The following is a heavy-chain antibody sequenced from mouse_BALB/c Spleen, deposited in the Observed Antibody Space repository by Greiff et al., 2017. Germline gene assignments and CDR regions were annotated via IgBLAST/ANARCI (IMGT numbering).Heavy chain of an antibody. CDR1: GFTFSSFG. Sequence: EVQGVESGGGLVQPGGSRKLSCAASGFTFSSFGMHWVRQAPEKGLEWVAYISSGSSTIYYADTVKGRFTISRDNPKNTLFLQMTSLRSEDTAMYYCARWYDYDGGFAYWGQGTLVTVSA. J-gene: IGHJ3*01. V-gene: IGHV5-17*02. CDR3: ARWYDYDGGFAY. CDR2: ISSGSSTI. D-gene: IGHD2-4*01.